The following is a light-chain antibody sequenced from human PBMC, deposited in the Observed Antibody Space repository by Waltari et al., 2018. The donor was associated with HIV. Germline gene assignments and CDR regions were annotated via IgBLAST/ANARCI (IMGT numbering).Light chain of an antibody. V-gene: IGKV1-5*01. CDR1: QSISSW. J-gene: IGKJ4*01. CDR2: GAS. Sequence: DIQMTQSPSTLSASVGDRVTITCRASQSISSWLAWYQQKPGKAPKLLIYGASTLQSGVPSRFSGSGSGTEFTLTISSLQPEDFATYYCLQYNSFPLTFAGGTNVEIK. CDR3: LQYNSFPLT.